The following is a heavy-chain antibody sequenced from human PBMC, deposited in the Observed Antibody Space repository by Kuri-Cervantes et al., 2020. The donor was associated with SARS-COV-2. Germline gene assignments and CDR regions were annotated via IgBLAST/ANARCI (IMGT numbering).Heavy chain of an antibody. CDR1: GGTFSSYA. D-gene: IGHD6-13*01. CDR2: INPNSGGT. V-gene: IGHV1-2*02. J-gene: IGHJ6*03. CDR3: ATTPLAAAGMYYYYYYMDV. Sequence: ASVKVSCKASGGTFSSYAISWVRQAPGQGLEWMGWINPNSGGTNYAQKFQGRVTMTRDTSISTAYMELSRLRSDDTAVYYCATTPLAAAGMYYYYYYMDVWGKGTTVTVSS.